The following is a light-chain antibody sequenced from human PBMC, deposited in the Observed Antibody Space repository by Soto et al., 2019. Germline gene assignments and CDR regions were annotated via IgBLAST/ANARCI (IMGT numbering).Light chain of an antibody. CDR3: QQYNSYSWT. CDR1: QRISNW. CDR2: DAS. Sequence: DIQMTQSPSTLSASVGDRVNITCRASQRISNWLAWYQQRPGKAPKLLIYDASSLESGVPSRFSGSGSGTEFTLSISSLQPDDFATYYCQQYNSYSWTFGQGTKVEI. J-gene: IGKJ1*01. V-gene: IGKV1-5*01.